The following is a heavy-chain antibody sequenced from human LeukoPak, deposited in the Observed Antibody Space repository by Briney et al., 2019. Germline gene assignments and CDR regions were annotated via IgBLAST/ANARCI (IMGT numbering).Heavy chain of an antibody. V-gene: IGHV4-34*01. CDR3: ARGEAGRPVHY. Sequence: GSLRLSCAASGFTVSSNYMSWVRQAPGKGLEWIGEINHSGSTNYNPSLKSRVTISVDTSKNQFSLKLSSVTAADTAVYYCARGEAGRPVHYWGQGTLVTVSS. CDR2: INHSGST. D-gene: IGHD6-19*01. J-gene: IGHJ4*02. CDR1: GFTVSSNY.